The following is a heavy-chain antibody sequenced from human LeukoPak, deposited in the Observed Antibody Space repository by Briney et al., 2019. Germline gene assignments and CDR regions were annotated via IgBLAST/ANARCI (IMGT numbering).Heavy chain of an antibody. J-gene: IGHJ5*02. CDR2: IYYSGST. V-gene: IGHV4-39*07. Sequence: SETLSLTCTVSGGSISSSSYYWGWIRQPPGKGLEWIGSIYYSGSTYYNPSLKSRVTISVDTSKNQFSLKLSSVTAADTAVYYCAREITSGYSSSWYFGWFDPWGQGTLVTVSS. CDR1: GGSISSSSYY. CDR3: AREITSGYSSSWYFGWFDP. D-gene: IGHD6-13*01.